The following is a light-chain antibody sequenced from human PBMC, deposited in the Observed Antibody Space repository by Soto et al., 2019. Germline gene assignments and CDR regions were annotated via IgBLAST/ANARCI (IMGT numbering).Light chain of an antibody. J-gene: IGKJ5*01. CDR1: ESIHTY. Sequence: DIQMTQSPSSLSASVGDRVTITCRASESIHTYLNWYHQKPGKAPKLLIFAASNLESGVPSRFSGSGSGTDFTLTISSLQPEDFATYYCQQSYRNPVTFGQGTRLEIK. CDR2: AAS. CDR3: QQSYRNPVT. V-gene: IGKV1-39*01.